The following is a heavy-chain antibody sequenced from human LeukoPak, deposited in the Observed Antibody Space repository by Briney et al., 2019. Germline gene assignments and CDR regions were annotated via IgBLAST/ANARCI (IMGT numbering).Heavy chain of an antibody. J-gene: IGHJ4*02. CDR3: TLALYTTYYYDSSGYYPPPDY. CDR1: GFTFGDYA. Sequence: KTGGSLRLSCTASGFTFGDYAMSWFRQAPGKGLEWVGLIRSKAYCGTTEYAASVKGRFTISRDDSKSIAHLQMNSLKTEDTAVYYCTLALYTTYYYDSSGYYPPPDYWGQGTLVTVSS. D-gene: IGHD3-22*01. CDR2: IRSKAYCGTT. V-gene: IGHV3-49*05.